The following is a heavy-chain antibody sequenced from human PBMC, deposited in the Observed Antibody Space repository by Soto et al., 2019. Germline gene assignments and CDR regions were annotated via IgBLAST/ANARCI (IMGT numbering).Heavy chain of an antibody. V-gene: IGHV1-8*01. CDR1: GYTFTSYD. D-gene: IGHD4-17*01. J-gene: IGHJ4*02. CDR2: MNPNSGNT. CDR3: ARPLYGDNVNY. Sequence: QVQLVQSGAEVKKPGASVKVSCKASGYTFTSYDINWVRQATGQGLEWMGLMNPNSGNTGYAQKFQGRVTMTRNTSIFPAYMERRSLRSEDTAVYYGARPLYGDNVNYWGQGTMVTVAS.